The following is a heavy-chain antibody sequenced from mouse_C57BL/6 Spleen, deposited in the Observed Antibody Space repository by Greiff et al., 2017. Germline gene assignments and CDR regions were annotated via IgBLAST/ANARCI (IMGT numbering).Heavy chain of an antibody. CDR2: IWRGGST. J-gene: IGHJ2*01. Sequence: VKLVESGPGLVQPSQSLSITCTVSGFSLTSYGVHWVRQSPGKGLEWLGVIWRGGSTDYNAAFMSRLGIPKDYCKAQVYFKMNSLQADDTAICYSAKSYYRGFDYWGQGTTLTVSS. CDR3: AKSYYRGFDY. CDR1: GFSLTSYG. D-gene: IGHD2-12*01. V-gene: IGHV2-5*01.